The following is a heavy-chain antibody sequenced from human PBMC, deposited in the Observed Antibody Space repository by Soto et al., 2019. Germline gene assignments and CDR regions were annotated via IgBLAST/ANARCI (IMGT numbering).Heavy chain of an antibody. D-gene: IGHD6-13*01. CDR2: IKQDGSEK. V-gene: IGHV3-7*05. CDR3: AGGRGRFIAAAGLFYY. J-gene: IGHJ4*02. CDR1: GFTFSSYW. Sequence: GGSLRLSCAASGFTFSSYWMSWVRQAPGKGLEWVANIKQDGSEKYYVDSVKGRFTISRDNAKNSLYLQMNSLRAEDTAVYYCAGGRGRFIAAAGLFYYWGQGTLVTVSS.